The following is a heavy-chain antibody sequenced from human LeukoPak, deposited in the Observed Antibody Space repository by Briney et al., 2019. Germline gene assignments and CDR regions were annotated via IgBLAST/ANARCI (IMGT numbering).Heavy chain of an antibody. CDR1: GGSFRGYY. CDR2: INHSGST. J-gene: IGHJ4*02. CDR3: ARQAVYAIRANKQYYFDY. Sequence: SETLSLTCAVYGGSFRGYYWSWVRQPPGKGLEWIGEINHSGSTNYNPSLKSRVTISVDTSKNQFSLQLSSVTAADTAVYYCARQAVYAIRANKQYYFDYWGQGTLVTVSS. V-gene: IGHV4-34*01. D-gene: IGHD2-8*01.